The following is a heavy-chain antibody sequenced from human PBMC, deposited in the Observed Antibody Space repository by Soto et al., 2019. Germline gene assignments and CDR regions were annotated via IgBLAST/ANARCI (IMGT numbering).Heavy chain of an antibody. V-gene: IGHV4-31*03. CDR3: ARASITIFGVVPYYYYGMDV. CDR2: IYYSGST. J-gene: IGHJ6*02. Sequence: QVQLQESGPGLVKPSQTLSLTCTVSGGSISSGGYYWSWIRQHPGKGLEWIGYIYYSGSTYYNPSLKSRVTISVDTSNNQFSLKLSSVTAADTAVYYCARASITIFGVVPYYYYGMDVWGQGTTVTVSS. D-gene: IGHD3-3*01. CDR1: GGSISSGGYY.